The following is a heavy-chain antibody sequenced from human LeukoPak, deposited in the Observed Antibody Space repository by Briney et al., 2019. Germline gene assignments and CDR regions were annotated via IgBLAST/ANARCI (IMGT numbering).Heavy chain of an antibody. J-gene: IGHJ4*02. CDR1: GYTFTSYY. Sequence: GASVKVSCKASGYTFTSYYMHWVRQAPGQGLEWMGIISPSGGSTSYAQKFQGRVTMTRDMSTSIVYMELSSLRSEDTAVYYCARVPQRANYYDSSGYLDYWGQGTLVTVSS. CDR3: ARVPQRANYYDSSGYLDY. V-gene: IGHV1-46*01. D-gene: IGHD3-22*01. CDR2: ISPSGGST.